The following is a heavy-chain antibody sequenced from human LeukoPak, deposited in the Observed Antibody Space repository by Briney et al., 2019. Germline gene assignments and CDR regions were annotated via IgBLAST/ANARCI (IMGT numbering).Heavy chain of an antibody. J-gene: IGHJ4*02. CDR2: IRSKAYGGTT. V-gene: IGHV3-49*04. CDR3: TRDRGGAAGELFDY. Sequence: GRSLRLSCTASGFTFGDYAMSWVRQAPGKGLEWVGFIRSKAYGGTTEYAASVKGRFTISRDDSKSIAYLQMNSLKTEDTAVYCCTRDRGGAAGELFDYWGQGTLVTVSS. CDR1: GFTFGDYA. D-gene: IGHD3-10*01.